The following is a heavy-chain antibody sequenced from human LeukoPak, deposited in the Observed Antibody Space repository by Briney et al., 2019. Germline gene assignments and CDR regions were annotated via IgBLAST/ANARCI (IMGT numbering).Heavy chain of an antibody. CDR3: ARGEERYGDYLYYFDY. V-gene: IGHV1-69*13. CDR1: GGTFSSYA. J-gene: IGHJ4*02. Sequence: SVKVSCKAPGGTFSSYAISWVRQAPGQGLEWMGGIIPIFGTANYAQKFQGRVTITADESTSTAYMELSSLRSEDTAVYYCARGEERYGDYLYYFDYWGQGTLVTVSS. CDR2: IIPIFGTA. D-gene: IGHD4-17*01.